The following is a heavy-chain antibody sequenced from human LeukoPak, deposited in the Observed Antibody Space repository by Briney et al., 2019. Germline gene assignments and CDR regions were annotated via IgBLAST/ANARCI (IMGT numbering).Heavy chain of an antibody. Sequence: PGGSLRLSCAASGFTFSSYSMNWVRQAPGKGLEWVSSISSSSSYIYYADSVKGRFTISRDNAKNSLYLQMNSLRAEDTAVYYCARDRQLERRPHAFHIWGQGTMVTVSS. CDR3: ARDRQLERRPHAFHI. V-gene: IGHV3-21*01. D-gene: IGHD1-1*01. CDR2: ISSSSSYI. J-gene: IGHJ3*02. CDR1: GFTFSSYS.